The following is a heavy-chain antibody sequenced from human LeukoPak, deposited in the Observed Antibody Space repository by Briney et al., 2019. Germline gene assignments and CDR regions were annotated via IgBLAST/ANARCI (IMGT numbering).Heavy chain of an antibody. V-gene: IGHV1-69*01. D-gene: IGHD6-6*01. Sequence: SVKVSCKASGGTFSSYAISWVRQAPGQGLEWMGGIIPIFGTANYAQKFQGRVTITADESTSTAYMELSSLRSEDTAVYYCARGLVARRLYYYYMDVWGKGTTVTVSS. CDR1: GGTFSSYA. CDR3: ARGLVARRLYYYYMDV. J-gene: IGHJ6*03. CDR2: IIPIFGTA.